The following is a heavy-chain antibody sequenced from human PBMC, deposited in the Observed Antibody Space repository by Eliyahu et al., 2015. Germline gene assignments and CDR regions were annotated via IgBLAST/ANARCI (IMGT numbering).Heavy chain of an antibody. Sequence: EVQLLESGGGSVQPGGSLRLSCAASGFSFTSYAMRWVRQAPGKGLEWVSAISGDGGSAHHADSVKGRFTISRDNSKNTLSLQMNSLKDDDTARYYCAKDGLGDYGPGQWGQGALVIVSS. CDR2: ISGDGGSA. CDR1: GFSFTSYA. D-gene: IGHD3-16*01. J-gene: IGHJ4*02. V-gene: IGHV3-23*01. CDR3: AKDGLGDYGPGQ.